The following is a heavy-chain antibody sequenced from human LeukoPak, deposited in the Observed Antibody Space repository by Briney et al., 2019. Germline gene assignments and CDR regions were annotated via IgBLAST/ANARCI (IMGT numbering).Heavy chain of an antibody. CDR3: ARGVTPSYYRRGNYFDY. Sequence: SETLCLTCTVSGGSISSSSYYWGWIRQPPGKGLEWIGSIYYSGSTYYNPSLKSRVTISVDTSKNQFSLKLSSVTAADTAVYYCARGVTPSYYRRGNYFDYWGQGTLVTVSS. D-gene: IGHD4-4*01. J-gene: IGHJ4*02. CDR1: GGSISSSSYY. V-gene: IGHV4-39*07. CDR2: IYYSGST.